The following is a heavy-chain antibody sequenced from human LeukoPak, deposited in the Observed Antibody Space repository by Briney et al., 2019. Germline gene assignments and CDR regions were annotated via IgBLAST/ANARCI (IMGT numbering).Heavy chain of an antibody. J-gene: IGHJ4*02. CDR2: MNPNSGNT. D-gene: IGHD3-10*01. V-gene: IGHV1-8*01. CDR3: ARLRGRFGPLAYFDY. Sequence: ASVKVSCKASGYTFTSYDINWVRQATEQGLEWMGWMNPNSGNTGYAQKFQGRVTMTRNTSISTAYMELSSLRSEDTAVYYCARLRGRFGPLAYFDYWGQGTLVTVSS. CDR1: GYTFTSYD.